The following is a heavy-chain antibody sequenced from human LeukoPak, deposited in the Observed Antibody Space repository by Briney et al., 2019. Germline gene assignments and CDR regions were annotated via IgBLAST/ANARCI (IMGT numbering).Heavy chain of an antibody. J-gene: IGHJ4*02. Sequence: SETLSLTCAVYGGSFSGYYWSWIRQPPGKGLEWIGEINHSGGTNYNPSLKSRVTISVDTSKNQFSLKLSSVTAADTAVYYCARSEIAAYYFDYWGQGTLVTVSS. CDR1: GGSFSGYY. CDR2: INHSGGT. CDR3: ARSEIAAYYFDY. D-gene: IGHD6-6*01. V-gene: IGHV4-34*01.